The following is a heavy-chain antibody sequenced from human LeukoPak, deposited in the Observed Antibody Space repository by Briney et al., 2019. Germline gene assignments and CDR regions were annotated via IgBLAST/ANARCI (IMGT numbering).Heavy chain of an antibody. CDR2: INHSGST. CDR3: ARTHSVAGTFDY. J-gene: IGHJ4*02. D-gene: IGHD6-19*01. Sequence: SETLSLTCAVYGGSFSGYYWGWIRQPPGKGLEWIGEINHSGSTNYNPSLKSRVTISVDTSKNQFSLKLTSVTAADTAVYYCARTHSVAGTFDYWGQGTLVTVSS. V-gene: IGHV4-34*01. CDR1: GGSFSGYY.